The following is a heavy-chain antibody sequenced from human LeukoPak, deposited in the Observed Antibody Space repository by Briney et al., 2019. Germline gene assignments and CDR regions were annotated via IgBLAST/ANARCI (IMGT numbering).Heavy chain of an antibody. CDR3: ASNWAYDYVVQSY. D-gene: IGHD3-16*01. J-gene: IGHJ4*02. CDR1: GFTFSSYA. Sequence: GGSLRLSCAASGFTFSSYAMSWVRQAPGKGLEWVSAIRGSGGSTYYADSVKGRFTISRVNSKSTLYLQMNSLKAEDTAVYYCASNWAYDYVVQSYWGQGTLVTVSS. V-gene: IGHV3-23*01. CDR2: IRGSGGST.